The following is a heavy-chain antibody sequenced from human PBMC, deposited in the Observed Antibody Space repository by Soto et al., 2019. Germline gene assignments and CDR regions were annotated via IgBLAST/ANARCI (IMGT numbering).Heavy chain of an antibody. D-gene: IGHD6-6*01. V-gene: IGHV4-59*01. CDR1: GGTMCSYD. CDR2: IYYSGST. CDR3: ARESIAALGWFDP. J-gene: IGHJ5*02. Sequence: LQMISLSKTVSGGTMCSYDWSWIRKPPGKGLEWIGYIYYSGSTNYNPSLKSRVTMSVDTSKNQFSLKLSSVTAADTAVYYCARESIAALGWFDPWGQGTLVTVSS.